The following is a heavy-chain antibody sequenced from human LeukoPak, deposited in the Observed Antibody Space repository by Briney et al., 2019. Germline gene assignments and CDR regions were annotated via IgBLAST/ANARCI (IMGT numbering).Heavy chain of an antibody. CDR1: GGSISSSSYY. Sequence: PSETLSLTCTVSGGSISSSSYYWGWIRQPPGKGLEGIGSIYYSGSTYYNPSLKSRVTISVDTSKNQFSLKLSSVTAADTAVYYCAKPLIIAATGEFDYWGQGTLVTVSS. V-gene: IGHV4-39*01. J-gene: IGHJ4*02. D-gene: IGHD6-13*01. CDR2: IYYSGST. CDR3: AKPLIIAATGEFDY.